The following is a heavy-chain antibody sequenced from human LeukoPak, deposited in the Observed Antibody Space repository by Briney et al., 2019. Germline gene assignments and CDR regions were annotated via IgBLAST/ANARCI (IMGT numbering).Heavy chain of an antibody. J-gene: IGHJ4*02. D-gene: IGHD4-17*01. CDR3: ARGFAYGDTGSFDY. V-gene: IGHV4-59*01. Sequence: SETLSLTCTVSGGSISSYYWSWIRQPPGKGLEWIGYIYYSGSTTYNPSLKSRVTISVDTSKNQFSLKLNSVTAADTAMYYCARGFAYGDTGSFDYWGQGTLVTVSS. CDR2: IYYSGST. CDR1: GGSISSYY.